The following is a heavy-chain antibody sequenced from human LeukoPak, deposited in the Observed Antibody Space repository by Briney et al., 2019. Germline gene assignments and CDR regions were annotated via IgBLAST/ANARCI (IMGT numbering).Heavy chain of an antibody. Sequence: SVKVSCKASGGTFSSYAISWVRQAPGQGLEWMGGIIPIFGTANYAQKFQGRVTIATDESTSTAYMELSSLRSEDTAVYYCTRESGKMATIEGAFDYWGQGTLVTVSS. V-gene: IGHV1-69*05. D-gene: IGHD5-24*01. CDR1: GGTFSSYA. CDR3: TRESGKMATIEGAFDY. CDR2: IIPIFGTA. J-gene: IGHJ4*02.